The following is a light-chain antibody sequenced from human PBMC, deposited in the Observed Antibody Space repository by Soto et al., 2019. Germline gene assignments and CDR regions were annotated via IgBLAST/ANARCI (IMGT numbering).Light chain of an antibody. CDR3: QQYNSYSLF. Sequence: DIQMTQSPSTLSASVGDRVTITCRASQSISNWLAWYQQKPGKAPKLLIYGASSLESGVPSRFSGCGSGTEFTLTISSLQPDDFATYYCQQYNSYSLFFGQGTKLEIK. CDR1: QSISNW. CDR2: GAS. J-gene: IGKJ2*01. V-gene: IGKV1-5*01.